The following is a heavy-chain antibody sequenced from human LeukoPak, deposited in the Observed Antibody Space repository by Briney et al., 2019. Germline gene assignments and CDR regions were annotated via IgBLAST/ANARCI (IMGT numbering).Heavy chain of an antibody. J-gene: IGHJ4*02. CDR2: IYPGDSDT. Sequence: GESLKISCKGSGYSFTSYWIGWVRQMPGKGLEWMGIIYPGDSDTRYSPSFQGQVTISADKFISTAYLQWSSLKASDTAMYYCARHRGRIAAAGYFDYWGQGTLVTVSS. CDR1: GYSFTSYW. D-gene: IGHD6-13*01. CDR3: ARHRGRIAAAGYFDY. V-gene: IGHV5-51*01.